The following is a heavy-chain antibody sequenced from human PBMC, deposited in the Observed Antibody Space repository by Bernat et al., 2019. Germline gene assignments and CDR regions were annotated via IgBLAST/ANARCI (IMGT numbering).Heavy chain of an antibody. Sequence: EVQLVESGGGLVQPGGSLRLSCAASGCIFSSYWMHWVRQDPAKGLVWVSRINMDGSTPHYAASVKGPFTISRDNAKNPLYLQMNSLRDEYTALYYCVRDLTGTNTAWGQGSLVTVSS. V-gene: IGHV3-74*01. CDR3: VRDLTGTNTA. CDR1: GCIFSSYW. D-gene: IGHD1-7*01. J-gene: IGHJ5*02. CDR2: INMDGSTP.